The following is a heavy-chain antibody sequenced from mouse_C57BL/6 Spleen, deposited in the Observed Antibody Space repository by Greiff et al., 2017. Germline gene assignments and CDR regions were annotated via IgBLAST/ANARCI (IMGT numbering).Heavy chain of an antibody. V-gene: IGHV1-5*01. CDR1: GYTFTSYW. CDR3: TRGNEDYGSGFAY. Sequence: EVHLVESGTVLARPGASVKMSCKTSGYTFTSYWMHWVKQRPGQGLEWIGAIYPGNSDTSYNQKFKGKAKLTAVTSASTAYMELSSLTNEDSAVYYCTRGNEDYGSGFAYWGQGTLVTVSA. CDR2: IYPGNSDT. J-gene: IGHJ3*01. D-gene: IGHD1-1*01.